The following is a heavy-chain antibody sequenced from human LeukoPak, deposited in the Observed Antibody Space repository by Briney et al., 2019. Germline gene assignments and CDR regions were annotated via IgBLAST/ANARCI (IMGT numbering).Heavy chain of an antibody. D-gene: IGHD2-2*01. J-gene: IGHJ4*02. CDR2: ISGSGDST. CDR1: GFTFSNYA. CDR3: ARMPKGYGSSEFDF. V-gene: IGHV3-23*01. Sequence: GGSLRLSCAASGFTFSNYAMSWVRQAPGKGLEWVSAISGSGDSTYYADSVKGRFTISRDNSKNTLYLQMNSLRAEDTAVYYCARMPKGYGSSEFDFWGQGTLVIVSS.